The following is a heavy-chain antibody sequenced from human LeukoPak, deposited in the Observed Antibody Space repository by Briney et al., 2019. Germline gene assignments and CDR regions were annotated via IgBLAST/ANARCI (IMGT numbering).Heavy chain of an antibody. CDR2: INPNSGGT. Sequence: VASVKVSCKASGYTFTGYYMHWVRQAPGQGLEWMGWINPNSGGTNYAQKFQGRVPMTRDTSISTAYMELSRLRSDDTAVYYCARGTGEGYSYGRYYFDYWGQGTLVTVSS. V-gene: IGHV1-2*02. CDR3: ARGTGEGYSYGRYYFDY. CDR1: GYTFTGYY. D-gene: IGHD5-18*01. J-gene: IGHJ4*02.